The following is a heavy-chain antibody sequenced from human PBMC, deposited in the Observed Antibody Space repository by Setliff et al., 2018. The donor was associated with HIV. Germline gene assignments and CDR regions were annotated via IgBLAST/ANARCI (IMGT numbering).Heavy chain of an antibody. Sequence: GGSLRLSCAASRFTFDDYAMHWVRQAPGKGLEWICGITWSSDSIAYADSVRGRFTTSRDNAKNSLYLQMSSLKPEDTAFYYCVRGYDVLIGSPDSWGQGTLVTSPQ. V-gene: IGHV3-9*01. CDR1: RFTFDDYA. CDR3: VRGYDVLIGSPDS. CDR2: ITWSSDSI. J-gene: IGHJ4*02. D-gene: IGHD3-9*01.